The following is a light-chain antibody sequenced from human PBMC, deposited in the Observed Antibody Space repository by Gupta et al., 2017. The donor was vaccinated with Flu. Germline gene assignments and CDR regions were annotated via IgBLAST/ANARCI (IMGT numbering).Light chain of an antibody. CDR3: QVWDISGDHVV. CDR1: DIAYKS. V-gene: IGLV3-21*02. Sequence: SSVLTQPPSLSVAPGQTASITCGGDDIAYKSVHWYHQRTGQAPVLFVFDDSDRPSGIPERFSGSNSGNTATLTISRVEAGDEADYYCQVWDISGDHVVFGGGTKLTVL. CDR2: DDS. J-gene: IGLJ3*02.